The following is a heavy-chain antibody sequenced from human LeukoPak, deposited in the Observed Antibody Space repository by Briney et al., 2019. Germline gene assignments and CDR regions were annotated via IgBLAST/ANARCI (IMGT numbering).Heavy chain of an antibody. Sequence: ASVKVSCKASGHTFTDYYMHWVRQAPGQGLEWMGRINPNSGGTNYAQKFQGRVTMTRDTSISTAYMELSRLRSDDTAVYYCARDYCSSTCYPWFDPWGQGTLVTVSS. CDR1: GHTFTDYY. CDR2: INPNSGGT. D-gene: IGHD2-2*01. V-gene: IGHV1-2*06. J-gene: IGHJ5*02. CDR3: ARDYCSSTCYPWFDP.